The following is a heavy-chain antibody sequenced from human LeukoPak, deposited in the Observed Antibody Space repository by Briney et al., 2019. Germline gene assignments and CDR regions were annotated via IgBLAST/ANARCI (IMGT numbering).Heavy chain of an antibody. CDR2: IRYDGSNK. J-gene: IGHJ4*02. CDR1: GFTVSSNY. V-gene: IGHV3-30*02. Sequence: PGGSLRLSCAASGFTVSSNYMSWVRQAPGKGLEWVAFIRYDGSNKYYADSVKGRFTISRDNSKNTLYLQMNSLRAEDTAVYYCAKGDKKPAARKYYFDYWGQGTLVTVSS. CDR3: AKGDKKPAARKYYFDY. D-gene: IGHD2-2*01.